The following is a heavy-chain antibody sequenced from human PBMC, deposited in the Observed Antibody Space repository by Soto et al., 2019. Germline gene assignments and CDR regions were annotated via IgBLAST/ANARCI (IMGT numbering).Heavy chain of an antibody. J-gene: IGHJ4*02. Sequence: SETLSLTCTVSGGSISSYYWSWIRQPPGKGLEWIGYIYYSGSTNYNPSLKSRVTISVDTSKNQFSLKLSSVTAADTAVYYCARGMIGDYFDYWGQGTLVTVSS. CDR3: ARGMIGDYFDY. CDR2: IYYSGST. CDR1: GGSISSYY. D-gene: IGHD3-22*01. V-gene: IGHV4-59*01.